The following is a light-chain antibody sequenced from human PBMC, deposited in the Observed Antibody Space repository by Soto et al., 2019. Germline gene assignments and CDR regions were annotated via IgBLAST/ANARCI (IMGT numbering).Light chain of an antibody. Sequence: EIVITQSPATLSVSPWERAALSCRASPSVSGNLAWYQQTPGQAPRLLIYGASTRATGIPARFSGSGFGTEFTLTISSLKSEDFAVYYCQQYNYRPLAFGQGTRLEIK. V-gene: IGKV3-15*01. CDR3: QQYNYRPLA. CDR1: PSVSGN. CDR2: GAS. J-gene: IGKJ5*01.